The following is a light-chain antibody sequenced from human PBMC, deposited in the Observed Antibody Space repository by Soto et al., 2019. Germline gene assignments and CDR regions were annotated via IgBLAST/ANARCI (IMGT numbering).Light chain of an antibody. J-gene: IGLJ1*01. Sequence: QSVLTQPPSASGSPGQSVTISCSGTKNDIGVYAVVSRYQLPPGNAPLLIFCEIDQRPSGVPGCFSCSTSGTTASLTVSGRQAADEAHYVGTSYAGSNAYVFR. CDR2: EID. CDR1: KNDIGVYAV. V-gene: IGLV2-8*01. CDR3: TSYAGSNAYV.